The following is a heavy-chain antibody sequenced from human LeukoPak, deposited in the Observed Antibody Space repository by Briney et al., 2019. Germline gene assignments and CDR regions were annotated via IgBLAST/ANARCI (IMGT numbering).Heavy chain of an antibody. CDR3: AREGGYSSGWTEGYFDY. Sequence: GGSLRLSCAASGFTFSSYWMHWVRHAPGKGLVWVSRINSDGSSTIYADSVKGRFTISRDNAKNTLYLQMNSLRAEDTAVYYCAREGGYSSGWTEGYFDYWGQGTLVTVSS. V-gene: IGHV3-74*01. J-gene: IGHJ4*02. CDR2: INSDGSST. D-gene: IGHD6-19*01. CDR1: GFTFSSYW.